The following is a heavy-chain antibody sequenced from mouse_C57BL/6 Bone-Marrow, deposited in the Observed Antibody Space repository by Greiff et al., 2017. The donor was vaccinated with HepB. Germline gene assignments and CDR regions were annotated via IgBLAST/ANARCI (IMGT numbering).Heavy chain of an antibody. Sequence: EVKLVESGGGLVQPGESLKLSCESNEYEFPSHDMSWVRKTPEKRLELVAAINSDGGSTYYPDTMERRFIISRDNTTKTLYLQMSSLRSEDTALYYCARQGGTVVAPYYAMDYWGQGTSVTVSS. V-gene: IGHV5-2*01. CDR3: ARQGGTVVAPYYAMDY. D-gene: IGHD1-1*01. CDR2: INSDGGST. J-gene: IGHJ4*01. CDR1: EYEFPSHD.